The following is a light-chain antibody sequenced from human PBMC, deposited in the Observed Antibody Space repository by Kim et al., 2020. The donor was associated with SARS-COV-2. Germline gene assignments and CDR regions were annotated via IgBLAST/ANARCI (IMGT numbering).Light chain of an antibody. Sequence: ASVGERFTITCRGGRRISTWLAWYQHKPGKAPKLLIHDVSSLESGVPSRFGGRGSGTEFTLTISSLKPDVYATYYCQQYETNSRTFGPGTKVEIK. CDR3: QQYETNSRT. J-gene: IGKJ1*01. CDR1: RRISTW. CDR2: DVS. V-gene: IGKV1-5*01.